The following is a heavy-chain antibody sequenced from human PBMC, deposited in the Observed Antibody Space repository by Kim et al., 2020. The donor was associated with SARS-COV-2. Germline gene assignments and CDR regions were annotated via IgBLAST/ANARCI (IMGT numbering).Heavy chain of an antibody. J-gene: IGHJ4*02. CDR2: INHSGST. V-gene: IGHV4-34*01. D-gene: IGHD3-10*01. Sequence: SETLSLTCAVYGGSFSGYYWSWIRQPPGKGLEWIGEINHSGSTNYNPSLKSRVTISVDTSKNQFSLKLSSVTAADTAVYYCARGPILLWSWGQGTLVTVSS. CDR3: ARGPILLWS. CDR1: GGSFSGYY.